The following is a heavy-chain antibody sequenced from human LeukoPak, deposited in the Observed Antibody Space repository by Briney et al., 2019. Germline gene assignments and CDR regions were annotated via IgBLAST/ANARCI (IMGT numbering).Heavy chain of an antibody. CDR1: GGSISSYY. CDR3: ARVGCSSTSCYSSYDFWSGYYTYAFDY. CDR2: IYYSGST. V-gene: IGHV4-59*01. J-gene: IGHJ4*02. Sequence: SETLSLTCTVSGGSISSYYWSWIRQPPGKGLEWIGYIYYSGSTNYNPSLKSRVTISVDTSKNQFSLKLSSVTAADTAVYYCARVGCSSTSCYSSYDFWSGYYTYAFDYWGQGTLVTVSS. D-gene: IGHD3-3*01.